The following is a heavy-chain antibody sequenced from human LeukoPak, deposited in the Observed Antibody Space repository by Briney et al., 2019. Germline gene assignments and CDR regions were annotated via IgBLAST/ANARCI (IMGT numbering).Heavy chain of an antibody. D-gene: IGHD2-15*01. V-gene: IGHV3-7*01. CDR1: GFTFSSYA. CDR2: IKQDGSQK. CDR3: ARDTGCAGGTCFSFYDY. J-gene: IGHJ4*02. Sequence: GGSLRLSCAASGFTFSSYAMTWVRQAPGKGLEWVANIKQDGSQKYYVDSVKGRFTISRDNAKNSLYLQMDSLRAEDTAVYYCARDTGCAGGTCFSFYDYWGQGTLVTVSS.